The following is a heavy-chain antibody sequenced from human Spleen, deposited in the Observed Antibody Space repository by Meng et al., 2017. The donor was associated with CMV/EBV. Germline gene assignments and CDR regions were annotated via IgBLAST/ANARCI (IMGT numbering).Heavy chain of an antibody. Sequence: GESLKISCAASGFTFSPYRMTWVRQAPGKGLEWVSSISSSSTYIYYADSVRGRFTISRDNPKNSLYLQMNSLRVEDTAVYYCARDAYSSSSGVAYYWGQGTLVTVSS. CDR3: ARDAYSSSSGVAYY. CDR2: ISSSSTYI. CDR1: GFTFSPYR. V-gene: IGHV3-21*01. D-gene: IGHD6-6*01. J-gene: IGHJ4*02.